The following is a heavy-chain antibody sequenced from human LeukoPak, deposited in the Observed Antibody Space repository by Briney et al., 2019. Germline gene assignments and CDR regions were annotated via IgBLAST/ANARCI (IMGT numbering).Heavy chain of an antibody. D-gene: IGHD6-13*01. Sequence: PGGSLRLSCAASGFTFDDYGMSWVRQAPGKGLEWVSSISSSSSYIYYADSVKGRFTSSRDNAKNSLYLQMNSLRAEDTAVYYCARELGIAAAGTPDYWGQGTLVTVSS. J-gene: IGHJ4*02. V-gene: IGHV3-21*01. CDR1: GFTFDDYG. CDR2: ISSSSSYI. CDR3: ARELGIAAAGTPDY.